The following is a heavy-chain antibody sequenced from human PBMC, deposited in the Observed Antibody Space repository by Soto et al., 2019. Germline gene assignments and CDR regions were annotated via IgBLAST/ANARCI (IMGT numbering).Heavy chain of an antibody. Sequence: GASVKVSCKPSGYTFTSYGISWVRQAPGKGLEWMGWISAYNSNTNYAQKLQGRVTMTTDTSTSTAYMELRSLRSDDTVVYYGAREYYGDYSDYWGQGTLVTVSS. J-gene: IGHJ4*02. CDR1: GYTFTSYG. CDR3: AREYYGDYSDY. D-gene: IGHD4-17*01. V-gene: IGHV1-18*04. CDR2: ISAYNSNT.